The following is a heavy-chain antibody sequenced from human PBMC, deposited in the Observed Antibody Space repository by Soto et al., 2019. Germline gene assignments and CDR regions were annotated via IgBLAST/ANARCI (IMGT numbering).Heavy chain of an antibody. CDR3: AKDAIMVSSSYNYFDY. CDR2: VSGSGGAA. J-gene: IGHJ4*02. Sequence: PGGSLRLSCAASGFFFTPYAMNWVRQAPGKGLEWVSGVSGSGGAASYADSVKGRFTISRDNSKNILYLQMNSLRADDTALYYCAKDAIMVSSSYNYFDYWGQVTRGTASS. D-gene: IGHD6-13*01. V-gene: IGHV3-23*01. CDR1: GFFFTPYA.